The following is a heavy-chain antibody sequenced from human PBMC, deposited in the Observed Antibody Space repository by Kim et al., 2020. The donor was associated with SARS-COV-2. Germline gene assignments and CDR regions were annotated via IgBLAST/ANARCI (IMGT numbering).Heavy chain of an antibody. D-gene: IGHD3-3*01. CDR3: ARLQSRFLGTDY. J-gene: IGHJ4*02. CDR2: T. V-gene: IGHV5-51*01. Sequence: TRYSPSAQGQVTISADKSISTAYLQWSSLKASDTALYYCARLQSRFLGTDYWGQGTLVTVSS.